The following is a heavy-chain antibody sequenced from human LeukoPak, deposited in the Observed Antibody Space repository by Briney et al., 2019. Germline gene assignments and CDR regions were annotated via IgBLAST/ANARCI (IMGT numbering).Heavy chain of an antibody. CDR1: GFSLSNYW. D-gene: IGHD7-27*01. J-gene: IGHJ4*02. Sequence: PGGSLRLSCAAPGFSLSNYWMNWVCQAPGKGLEWVANIKQDGSEKNYVDSVKGRFSISRDNAKNSLILQMNSLRDEDTAVYYCARGVWAPFDSWGQGTLVSVSS. V-gene: IGHV3-7*01. CDR2: IKQDGSEK. CDR3: ARGVWAPFDS.